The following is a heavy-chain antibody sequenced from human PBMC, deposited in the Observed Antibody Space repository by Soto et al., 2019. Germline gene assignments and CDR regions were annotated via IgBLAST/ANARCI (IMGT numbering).Heavy chain of an antibody. D-gene: IGHD6-13*01. CDR3: AYSSTPFDY. CDR1: GFTFSSYA. CDR2: ISVSGGST. V-gene: IGHV3-23*01. Sequence: EVPLLESGGGLVQPGGSLRLSCAASGFTFSSYAMSWVRQAPGKGLEGVSAISVSGGSTYYADSVKGRFTISRDNSKNTLSLQINSLRAEDTAVYYCAYSSTPFDYWGQGTLVTVSS. J-gene: IGHJ4*02.